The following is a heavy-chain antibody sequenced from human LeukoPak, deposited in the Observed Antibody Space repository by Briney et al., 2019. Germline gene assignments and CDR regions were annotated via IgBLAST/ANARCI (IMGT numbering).Heavy chain of an antibody. CDR2: IKTDGSST. CDR1: GFTFSSYW. V-gene: IGHV3-74*01. Sequence: GGSLRLSCAASGFTFSSYWMHWVRQVPGKGLMWVSRIKTDGSSTSYADSVKGRFTISRDNAKNTLYLQMNSLRVEDTAVYYCARDFMYSISCAGCWGQGTLVTVSS. J-gene: IGHJ4*02. D-gene: IGHD6-13*01. CDR3: ARDFMYSISCAGC.